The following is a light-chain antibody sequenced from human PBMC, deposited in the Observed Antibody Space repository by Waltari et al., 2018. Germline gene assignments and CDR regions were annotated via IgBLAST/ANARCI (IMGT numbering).Light chain of an antibody. Sequence: IQMTQASSSLSASVGARVTITCQASQDISKNLNWFQQKPGKAPKVLIYDASNLRTGVPLRFSGSGSGTHFTFTISSLQPEDIATYYCQQYENLPLTFGGGTKVEIK. J-gene: IGKJ4*01. CDR3: QQYENLPLT. CDR2: DAS. V-gene: IGKV1-33*01. CDR1: QDISKN.